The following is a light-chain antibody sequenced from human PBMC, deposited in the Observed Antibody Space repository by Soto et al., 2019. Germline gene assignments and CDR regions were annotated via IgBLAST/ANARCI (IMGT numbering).Light chain of an antibody. CDR1: SGHSNYA. V-gene: IGLV4-69*01. CDR3: QTWVTGIHI. Sequence: QSVLTQSPSASAPLGASVKLTCTLSSGHSNYAIAWHQQQPEKGPRFLMKLNSDGSHSKGDGIPDRFSGSSSGAERYLTISTLQSEDEADYYCQTWVTGIHIFGGGTKLTVL. J-gene: IGLJ2*01. CDR2: LNSDGSH.